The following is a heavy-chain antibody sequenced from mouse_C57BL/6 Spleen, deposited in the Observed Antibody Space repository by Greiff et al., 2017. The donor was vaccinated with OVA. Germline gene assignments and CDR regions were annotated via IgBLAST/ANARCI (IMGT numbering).Heavy chain of an antibody. CDR2: ISGGGGNT. V-gene: IGHV5-9*01. D-gene: IGHD2-4*01. J-gene: IGHJ3*01. Sequence: EVMLVESGGGLVKPGGSLKLSCAASGFTFSSYTMSWVRQTPEKRLEWVATISGGGGNTYYPDSVKGRCTISRDNAQNTLYLQMSSLRSEDTALYYCSSYYDYDGTWFAYWGQGTLVTVSA. CDR3: SSYYDYDGTWFAY. CDR1: GFTFSSYT.